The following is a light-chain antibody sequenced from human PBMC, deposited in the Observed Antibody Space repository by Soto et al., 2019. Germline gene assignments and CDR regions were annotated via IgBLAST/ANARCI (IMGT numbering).Light chain of an antibody. Sequence: EIVLTQSPATLSLSPGERATLSCRASQSVGHLFAWYQQKPGQAPRLLIHNTFTRATGIPARFSGSGSGTDFTLTITSLEPEDFAFYYCQQHSDWPPVTFGQGTRLEIK. J-gene: IGKJ5*01. V-gene: IGKV3-11*01. CDR1: QSVGHL. CDR2: NTF. CDR3: QQHSDWPPVT.